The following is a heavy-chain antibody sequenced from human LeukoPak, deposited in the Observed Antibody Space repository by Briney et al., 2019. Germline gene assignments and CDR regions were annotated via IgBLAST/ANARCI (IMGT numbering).Heavy chain of an antibody. Sequence: PSETLSLTCAVYGGSFSGYYWSWLRQPPGKGLEWIGEINHSGSTNYNPSLKSRVTITVDTSKSQFSPKLSSVTAADTAVYYCARVVIVVVPAAMWQAYYYGMDVWGQGTTVTVSS. CDR1: GGSFSGYY. CDR3: ARVVIVVVPAAMWQAYYYGMDV. J-gene: IGHJ6*02. V-gene: IGHV4-34*01. CDR2: INHSGST. D-gene: IGHD2-2*01.